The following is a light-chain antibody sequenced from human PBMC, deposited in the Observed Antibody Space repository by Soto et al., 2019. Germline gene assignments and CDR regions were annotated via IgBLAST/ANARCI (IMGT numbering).Light chain of an antibody. CDR2: DSS. Sequence: EIVLTQSPATLSLSPGERGTLSCRASQSVSSSLSWYQQKPGQAPRLLIYDSSNSATGIRDRFSASGAATAFTLNISTLEPEDFAVYYYHQSSSRPRAFGQRAKVEIK. CDR1: QSVSSS. J-gene: IGKJ1*01. V-gene: IGKV3-11*01. CDR3: HQSSSRPRA.